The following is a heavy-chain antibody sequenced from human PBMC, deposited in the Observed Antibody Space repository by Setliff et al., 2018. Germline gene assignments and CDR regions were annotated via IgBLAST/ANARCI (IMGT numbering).Heavy chain of an antibody. D-gene: IGHD6-6*01. Sequence: PGGSLRLSCAASGFTFSSYSMNWVRQAPGKGLEWVAFIRYDGSNKYYADSVKGRFTISRDNSKNTLYLQMNSLRAEDTAVYYCAKSKYSSSSDAFDIWGQGTMVTVSS. CDR2: IRYDGSNK. V-gene: IGHV3-30*02. CDR3: AKSKYSSSSDAFDI. CDR1: GFTFSSYS. J-gene: IGHJ3*02.